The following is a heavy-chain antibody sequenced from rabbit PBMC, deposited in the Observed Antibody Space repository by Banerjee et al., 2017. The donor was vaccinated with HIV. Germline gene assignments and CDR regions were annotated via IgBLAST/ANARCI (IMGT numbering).Heavy chain of an antibody. CDR3: ARDLGGVIGWNLNL. CDR1: GFSFSNKYV. J-gene: IGHJ4*01. Sequence: QEQLVESGGGLVKPGASLTLSCKASGFSFSNKYVMCWVRQAPGKGLEWIACINTSSGNTVYASWAKGRFTISKTSSTTVTLQMTSLTAAVTATYFCARDLGGVIGWNLNLWGPGTLVTVS. V-gene: IGHV1S45*01. CDR2: INTSSGNT. D-gene: IGHD1-1*01.